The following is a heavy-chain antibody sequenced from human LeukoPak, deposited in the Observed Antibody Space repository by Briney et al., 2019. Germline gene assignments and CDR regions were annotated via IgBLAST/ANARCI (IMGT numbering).Heavy chain of an antibody. D-gene: IGHD4-17*01. J-gene: IGHJ4*02. V-gene: IGHV3-30-3*01. Sequence: GGSLRLSCAASGFTFSSYAMHWVRQAPGKGLEWVAVISYDGSNKYYADSVKGRFTISRDNSKNTLYLQMNSLRAEDTAVYYCARSHDYGDYPFDYWGQGTLVTVSS. CDR2: ISYDGSNK. CDR3: ARSHDYGDYPFDY. CDR1: GFTFSSYA.